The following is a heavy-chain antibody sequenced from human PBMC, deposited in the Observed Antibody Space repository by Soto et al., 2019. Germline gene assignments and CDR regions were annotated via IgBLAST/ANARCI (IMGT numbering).Heavy chain of an antibody. CDR3: AKDALDIVVVPAAYNYYYYYYMDV. V-gene: IGHV3-23*01. CDR1: GFTFSSYA. CDR2: ISGSGGST. J-gene: IGHJ6*03. D-gene: IGHD2-2*01. Sequence: GGSLRLSCAASGFTFSSYAMSWVRQAPGKGLEWVSAISGSGGSTYYADSVKGRFTISRDNSKNTLYLQMNSLRAEDTAVYYCAKDALDIVVVPAAYNYYYYYYMDVSGKGATVTVSS.